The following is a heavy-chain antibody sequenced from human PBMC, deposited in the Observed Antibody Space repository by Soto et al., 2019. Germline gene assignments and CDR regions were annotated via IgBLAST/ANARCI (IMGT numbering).Heavy chain of an antibody. D-gene: IGHD2-2*01. CDR2: LWYDGNNK. V-gene: IGHV3-33*01. Sequence: QVQLVESGGGVVEPGRSLRLSSAASGFTFSSHSMHWVREAPGKGLEWVAVLWYDGNNKYYADSVKGRFTISRDNPKNTLYLQMNSLRAEDTAVYFCARGAQIVEVPAPQFDLWGRGTLVTVSS. J-gene: IGHJ2*01. CDR1: GFTFSSHS. CDR3: ARGAQIVEVPAPQFDL.